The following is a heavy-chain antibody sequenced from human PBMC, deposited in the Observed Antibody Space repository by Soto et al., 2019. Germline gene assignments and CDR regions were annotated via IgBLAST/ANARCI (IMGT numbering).Heavy chain of an antibody. V-gene: IGHV3-11*01. D-gene: IGHD3-10*01. J-gene: IGHJ3*02. CDR3: ASPYYGSGSYRTFDI. CDR1: GFTFSDYY. Sequence: PGGSLRLSCAASGFTFSDYYMSWIRQAPGKGLEWVSYISSSGSTIYYADSVKGRFTISRDNAKNSLYLQMNSLRAEDMAVYYCASPYYGSGSYRTFDIWGQGAMVTVSS. CDR2: ISSSGSTI.